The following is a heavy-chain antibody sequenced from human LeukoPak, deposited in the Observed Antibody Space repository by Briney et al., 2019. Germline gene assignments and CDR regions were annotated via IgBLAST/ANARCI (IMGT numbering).Heavy chain of an antibody. D-gene: IGHD2-2*01. J-gene: IGHJ3*02. V-gene: IGHV3-30*02. CDR3: AKDLTSCYALDI. CDR2: IPFDGSKE. CDR1: GFTFSRYV. Sequence: GGSLRLSCATSGFTFSRYVMHWVRQAPCKGLEWVAFIPFDGSKEYYADSVKGRFTISRDNSKNTLYLQMNSLRAEDTAVYYCAKDLTSCYALDIWGQGTMVIVSS.